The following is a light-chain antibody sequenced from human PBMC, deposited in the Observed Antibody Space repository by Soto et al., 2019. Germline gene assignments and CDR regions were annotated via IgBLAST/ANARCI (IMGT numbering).Light chain of an antibody. V-gene: IGKV3-11*01. Sequence: EIVLTQSPATLSLSPAERATLSCRASQSVGNNLAWYQQKPGQAPGLLIYEASTRATGIPARFSGSGSGTDFTLTISSLEPEDFAVYYCQQHANWPLTFGGGTKVDIK. CDR3: QQHANWPLT. J-gene: IGKJ4*01. CDR2: EAS. CDR1: QSVGNN.